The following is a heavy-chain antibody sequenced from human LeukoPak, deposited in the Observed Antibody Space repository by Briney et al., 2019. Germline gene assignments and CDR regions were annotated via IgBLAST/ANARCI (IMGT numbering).Heavy chain of an antibody. Sequence: TGGSLRLSCAASGFTFSSYAMHWVRQAPGKGLEWVAVISYDGSNKYYADSVKGRFTISRDNSKNTLYLQMNSLRAEDTAVYYCAREQLWFGFHDAFDIWGQGTMVTVSS. D-gene: IGHD3-10*01. J-gene: IGHJ3*02. V-gene: IGHV3-30*04. CDR1: GFTFSSYA. CDR2: ISYDGSNK. CDR3: AREQLWFGFHDAFDI.